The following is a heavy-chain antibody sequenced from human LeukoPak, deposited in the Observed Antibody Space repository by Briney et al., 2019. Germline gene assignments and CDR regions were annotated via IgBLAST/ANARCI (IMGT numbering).Heavy chain of an antibody. CDR3: ARVLDLSKRGLDAFDI. CDR2: VYYSGST. V-gene: IGHV4-59*01. D-gene: IGHD3-16*01. CDR1: GGSISSYF. Sequence: SETLSLTCTVSGGSISSYFWSWIRQPPGKGLEWIGYVYYSGSTNYNPSLKSRVTISVDTSKKQCSLKLSSATAADTAVYYCARVLDLSKRGLDAFDIWGQGTMVTVSS. J-gene: IGHJ3*02.